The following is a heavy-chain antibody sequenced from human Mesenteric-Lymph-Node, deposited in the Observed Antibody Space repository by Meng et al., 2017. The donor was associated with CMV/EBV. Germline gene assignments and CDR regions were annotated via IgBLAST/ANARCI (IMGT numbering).Heavy chain of an antibody. CDR2: ISSSSSYI. CDR1: GFTFSSYS. J-gene: IGHJ6*02. Sequence: GESLKISCAASGFTFSSYSMNWVRQAPGKGLEWVSSISSSSSYIYYADSVKGRFTISRDNAKNSLYLQMNSLRAEDTAVYYCARVGRGFGGPGVPYYYYGMDVWGQGTTVTVSS. V-gene: IGHV3-21*01. D-gene: IGHD3-10*01. CDR3: ARVGRGFGGPGVPYYYYGMDV.